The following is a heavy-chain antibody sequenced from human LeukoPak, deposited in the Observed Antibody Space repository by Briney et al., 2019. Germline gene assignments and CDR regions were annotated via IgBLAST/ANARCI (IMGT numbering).Heavy chain of an antibody. CDR2: IYHSGST. CDR3: ASVKYYDFWSGYYTGRTSPNYYYYYYMDV. V-gene: IGHV4-39*07. CDR1: GGSISSSSYY. Sequence: SETLSLTCTVSGGSISSSSYYWGWIRQPPGKGLEWIGSIYHSGSTYYNPSLKSRVTISVDTSKTQFSLKLSSVTAADTAVYYCASVKYYDFWSGYYTGRTSPNYYYYYYMDVWGKGTTVTVSS. D-gene: IGHD3-3*01. J-gene: IGHJ6*03.